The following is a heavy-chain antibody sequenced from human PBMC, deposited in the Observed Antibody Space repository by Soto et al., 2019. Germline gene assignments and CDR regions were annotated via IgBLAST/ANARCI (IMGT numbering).Heavy chain of an antibody. D-gene: IGHD3-10*01. CDR1: GDSVSNDSVA. Sequence: SQTLSLTCAISGDSVSNDSVAWNWVRQSPSRGLEWLGRTYYRSKWHYDYAPSVRSRITINPDTSKNHFSLQLNSVSPEDAAVYYCARTLRGRGVKYFDDWGQGTLVTVST. J-gene: IGHJ4*02. V-gene: IGHV6-1*01. CDR3: ARTLRGRGVKYFDD. CDR2: TYYRSKWHY.